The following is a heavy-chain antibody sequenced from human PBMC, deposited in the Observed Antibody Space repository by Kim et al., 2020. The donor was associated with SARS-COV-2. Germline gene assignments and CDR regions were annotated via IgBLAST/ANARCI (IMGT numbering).Heavy chain of an antibody. CDR3: ARDVDTAMAPFDY. D-gene: IGHD5-18*01. CDR1: GFTFSSYW. Sequence: GGSLRLSCAASGFTFSSYWMSWVRQAPGKGLEWVANIKQDGSEKYYVDSVKGRFTISRDNAKNSLYLQMNSLRAEDTAVYYCARDVDTAMAPFDYWGQGTLVTVSS. CDR2: IKQDGSEK. J-gene: IGHJ4*02. V-gene: IGHV3-7*01.